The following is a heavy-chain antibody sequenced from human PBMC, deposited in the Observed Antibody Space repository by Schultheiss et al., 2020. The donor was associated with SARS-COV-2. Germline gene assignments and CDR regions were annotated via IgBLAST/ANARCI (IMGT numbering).Heavy chain of an antibody. CDR3: ASHLYRYYFDY. V-gene: IGHV3-48*01. D-gene: IGHD2-2*02. CDR2: ISSSGSTI. J-gene: IGHJ4*02. Sequence: GGSLRLSCAASGFTFSASGMHWVRQAPGKGLEWVSYISSSGSTIYYADSVKGRFTISRDNSKDTLYLHINRLRAEDTAVYYCASHLYRYYFDYWGQGTLVTVSS. CDR1: GFTFSASG.